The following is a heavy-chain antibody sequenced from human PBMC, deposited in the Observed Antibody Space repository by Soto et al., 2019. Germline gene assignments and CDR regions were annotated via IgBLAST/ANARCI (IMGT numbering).Heavy chain of an antibody. V-gene: IGHV1-69*13. Sequence: SVKVACKGSGERYSRYVISWGRKTNGKGLEWMGGIIPIFGKANYAQKFQGRVTITAHESTSTAYMELSSLRSEDMAVYYCARGEYNGYGGFSFDYWGQGTLVTVSS. J-gene: IGHJ4*02. CDR3: ARGEYNGYGGFSFDY. CDR2: IIPIFGKA. D-gene: IGHD5-12*01. CDR1: GERYSRYV.